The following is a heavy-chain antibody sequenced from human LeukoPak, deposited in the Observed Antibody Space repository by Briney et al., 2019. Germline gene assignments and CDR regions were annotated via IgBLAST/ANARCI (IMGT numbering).Heavy chain of an antibody. CDR2: ISCSGGST. Sequence: PGGSLRLSCAASGCTFSSYAMSWVRQAPGKGLEWVSAISCSGGSTYYPASVKRRFIISRDNSKNTMYLQMNSLRAEDTGVSYCAKDRVAAADPYYFDYWGQGTLVTVSS. CDR1: GCTFSSYA. D-gene: IGHD6-13*01. V-gene: IGHV3-23*01. J-gene: IGHJ4*02. CDR3: AKDRVAAADPYYFDY.